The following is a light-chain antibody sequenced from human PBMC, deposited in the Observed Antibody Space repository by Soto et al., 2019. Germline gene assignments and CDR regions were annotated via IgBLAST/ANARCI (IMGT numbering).Light chain of an antibody. J-gene: IGLJ1*01. CDR2: DVT. V-gene: IGLV2-14*03. CDR1: SSDVGAYNY. Sequence: QSALTQPASVSGSPGQSIAISCTGTSSDVGAYNYVSWYQHHPGKAHKLMIYDVTNRPSGVSNRFSGSKSGNTASLTISVLQADDEADYYCSSYTSSYTYVFGTGTKVTVL. CDR3: SSYTSSYTYV.